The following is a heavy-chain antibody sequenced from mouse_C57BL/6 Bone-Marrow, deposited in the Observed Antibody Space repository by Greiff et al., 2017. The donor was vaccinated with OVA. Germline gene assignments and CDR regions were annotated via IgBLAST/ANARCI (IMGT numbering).Heavy chain of an antibody. CDR2: IYPGSGST. J-gene: IGHJ3*01. V-gene: IGHV1-55*01. CDR3: ASPCEYYYGPGFAY. Sequence: VQLQQPGAELVKPGASVKMSCKASGYTFTSYWITWVKQRPVQGLEWIGDIYPGSGSTNYNEKFKSKATLTVDTSSSTAYMQLSSLTSEDSAVYYCASPCEYYYGPGFAYWGQGTLVTVSA. D-gene: IGHD1-1*01. CDR1: GYTFTSYW.